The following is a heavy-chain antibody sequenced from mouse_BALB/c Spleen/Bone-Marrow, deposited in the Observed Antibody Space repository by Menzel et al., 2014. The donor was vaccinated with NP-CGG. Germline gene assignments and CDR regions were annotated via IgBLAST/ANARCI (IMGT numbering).Heavy chain of an antibody. J-gene: IGHJ4*01. CDR1: GYTFSSYW. CDR3: ARAYYVNYDAMDY. V-gene: IGHV1-9*01. Sequence: LVESGAELMKPGASMKISCKATGYTFSSYWIEWVRQRPGHGLEWIGEILPGSGSTNYNERFKGKATFTADTSPNTAYMQLSSLTSEDSAVYYCARAYYVNYDAMDYWGQGTSVTVSS. CDR2: ILPGSGST. D-gene: IGHD2-10*01.